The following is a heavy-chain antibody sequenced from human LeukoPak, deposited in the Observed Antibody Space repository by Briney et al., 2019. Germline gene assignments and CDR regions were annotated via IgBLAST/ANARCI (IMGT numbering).Heavy chain of an antibody. V-gene: IGHV4-38-2*02. CDR3: ARAILSGYPDS. J-gene: IGHJ4*02. D-gene: IGHD3-3*01. CDR1: GYSISTSYY. CDR2: IYHSGNT. Sequence: SETLSLTCTVSGYSISTSYYWGWIRQPPGKGLEWIGSIYHSGNTYYNPSLKSRVTISVDTSKNQFSLKLSSVTAADTAVYYCARAILSGYPDSWGQGTLVIVFS.